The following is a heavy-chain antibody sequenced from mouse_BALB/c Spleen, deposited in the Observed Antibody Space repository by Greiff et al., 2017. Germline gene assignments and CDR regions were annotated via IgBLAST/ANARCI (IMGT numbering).Heavy chain of an antibody. CDR1: GYSITSGYY. D-gene: IGHD2-1*01. CDR3: ARDNYGNSYYFDY. J-gene: IGHJ2*01. Sequence: EVQVVESGPGLVKPSQSLSLTCSVTGYSITSGYYWNWIRQFPGNKLEWMGYISYDGSNNYNPSLKNRISITRDTSKNQFFLKLNSVTTEDTATYYCARDNYGNSYYFDYWGQGTTLTVSS. CDR2: ISYDGSN. V-gene: IGHV3-6*02.